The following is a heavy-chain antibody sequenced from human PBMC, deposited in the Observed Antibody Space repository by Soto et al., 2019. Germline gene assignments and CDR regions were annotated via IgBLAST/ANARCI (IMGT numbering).Heavy chain of an antibody. D-gene: IGHD3-22*01. CDR2: TYYSGNT. CDR1: CGSISSGAYY. J-gene: IGHJ4*02. CDR3: ASSYSGYLDN. Sequence: SETLSLTCTVSCGSISSGAYYWNWIRQHPGKGLEWIGYTYYSGNTYYNPSLKSRISISVDTSKNQLSLKLTSVTDADTAVYYCASSYSGYLDNWGQGTLVTVSS. V-gene: IGHV4-31*03.